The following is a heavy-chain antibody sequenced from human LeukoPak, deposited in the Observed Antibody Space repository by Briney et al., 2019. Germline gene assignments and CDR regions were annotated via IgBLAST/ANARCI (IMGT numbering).Heavy chain of an antibody. D-gene: IGHD3-22*01. Sequence: SETLSLTCTVSTGSISSYYWSWIRQTPGKGLEWIGYIYWSGSTNYNPSLKSRVTISVDTSKNQFSLKLSSVTAADTAVYYCARCAYYHDGSAYYQVIDYRGQGTLVTVSS. CDR3: ARCAYYHDGSAYYQVIDY. CDR1: TGSISSYY. J-gene: IGHJ4*02. CDR2: IYWSGST. V-gene: IGHV4-59*08.